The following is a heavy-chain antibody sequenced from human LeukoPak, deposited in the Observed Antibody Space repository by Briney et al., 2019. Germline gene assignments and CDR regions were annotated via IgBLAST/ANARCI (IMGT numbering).Heavy chain of an antibody. CDR3: ARQGYTAAYYFLDF. Sequence: SETLSLTCDVSGGSIRSYYWGWVRQPAGKGLEWIGRIYTTRTTDFNPSLKSRLTMSVDTSKNQFSLNLTSVTAADTAVYFCARQGYTAAYYFLDFWSPGTLVTVSS. CDR1: GGSIRSYY. V-gene: IGHV4-4*07. J-gene: IGHJ4*02. CDR2: IYTTRTT. D-gene: IGHD2/OR15-2a*01.